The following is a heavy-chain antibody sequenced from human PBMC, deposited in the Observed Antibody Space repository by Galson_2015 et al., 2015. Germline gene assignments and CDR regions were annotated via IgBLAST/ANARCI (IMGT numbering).Heavy chain of an antibody. D-gene: IGHD5-18*01. J-gene: IGHJ4*02. CDR3: AKSSVDTAMVAGVDY. Sequence: SLRLSCAASGFTFDDYAMHWVRQAPGKGLEWVSGISWNSGSIGYADSVKGRFTISRDNAKNSLYLQMNSLRAEDTALYYCAKSSVDTAMVAGVDYWGQGTLVTVSS. CDR2: ISWNSGSI. CDR1: GFTFDDYA. V-gene: IGHV3-9*01.